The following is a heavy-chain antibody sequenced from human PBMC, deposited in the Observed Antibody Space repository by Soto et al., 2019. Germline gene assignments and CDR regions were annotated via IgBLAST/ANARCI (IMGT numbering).Heavy chain of an antibody. J-gene: IGHJ4*02. Sequence: ASVKVSCKASGYTFTSYDIYWVRQATGQGLEWMGWMNPNTGNSCYAQKFQGRVTVTSDTSINTVHMELSSLRSEDTAVYYCARRAETNGWNGFGADKYYFDFWGQGTLVTVSS. CDR2: MNPNTGNS. V-gene: IGHV1-8*01. CDR3: ARRAETNGWNGFGADKYYFDF. D-gene: IGHD1-1*01. CDR1: GYTFTSYD.